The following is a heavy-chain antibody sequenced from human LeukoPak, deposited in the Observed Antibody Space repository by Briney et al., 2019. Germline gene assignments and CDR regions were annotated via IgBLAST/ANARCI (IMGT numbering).Heavy chain of an antibody. CDR1: AYTFTSYY. D-gene: IGHD6-13*01. V-gene: IGHV1-46*01. Sequence: ASVKLSCNASAYTFTSYYMHWVRQAPGQGLEWMGIINPSGGSTSYAQKFQGRVTMTRDTSTSTVYMELSSLRSEDTAVYYCGGGSSWSQFDYWGQGTLVTVSS. CDR2: INPSGGST. CDR3: GGGSSWSQFDY. J-gene: IGHJ4*02.